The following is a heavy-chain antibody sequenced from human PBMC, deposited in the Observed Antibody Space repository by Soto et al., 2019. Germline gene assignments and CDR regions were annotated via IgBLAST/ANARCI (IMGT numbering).Heavy chain of an antibody. CDR2: ISGSGGST. CDR1: GFTFSSYA. J-gene: IGHJ3*02. Sequence: GGSLRLSCAASGFTFSSYAMSWVRQAPGKGLEWVSAISGSGGSTYYADSVKGRFTISRDNSKNTLYLQMNSLRAEYTAVSYWAKVSDAFDIWGQGTMVTVSS. CDR3: AKVSDAFDI. V-gene: IGHV3-23*01.